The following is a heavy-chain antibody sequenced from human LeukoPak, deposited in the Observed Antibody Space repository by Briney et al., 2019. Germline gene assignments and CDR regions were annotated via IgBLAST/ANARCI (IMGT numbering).Heavy chain of an antibody. CDR1: GFTFDDYG. CDR3: ARDQGPDTAMVRTPDDAFDI. Sequence: GGSLRLSCAASGFTFDDYGMSWVRQTPGKGLEWVSGINWNGGSTAYADSVKGRFTISRDNAKNSLYLQMNSLRAEDTAVYYCARDQGPDTAMVRTPDDAFDIWGQGTMVTVSS. D-gene: IGHD5-18*01. CDR2: INWNGGST. J-gene: IGHJ3*02. V-gene: IGHV3-20*04.